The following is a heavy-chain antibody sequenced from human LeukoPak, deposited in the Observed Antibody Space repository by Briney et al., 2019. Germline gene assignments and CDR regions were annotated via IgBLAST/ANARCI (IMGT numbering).Heavy chain of an antibody. CDR1: GFTFSSYG. D-gene: IGHD6-13*01. CDR3: AKEMYSSSWYYFDY. J-gene: IGHJ4*02. Sequence: GGSLRLSCAASGFTFSSYGLSWVRQAPGKGLEWVSSISGGGGSTYYADSVKGRFTISRDNSKNTLYLQMNSLRAEDTAVYYCAKEMYSSSWYYFDYWGQGTLVTVSS. CDR2: ISGGGGST. V-gene: IGHV3-23*01.